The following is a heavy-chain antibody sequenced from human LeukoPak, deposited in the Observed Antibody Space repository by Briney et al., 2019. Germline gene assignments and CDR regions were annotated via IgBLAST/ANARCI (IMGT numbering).Heavy chain of an antibody. CDR3: AAPLSRHDAFDI. D-gene: IGHD2-2*01. J-gene: IGHJ3*02. V-gene: IGHV4-59*08. CDR2: IYYSGST. Sequence: SETLSLTCAVSGGSISSYYWSWIRQPPGKGLEWIGYIYYSGSTNYNPSLKSRVTISVDTSKNQFSLKLSSVTAADTAVYYCAAPLSRHDAFDIWGQGTMVTVSS. CDR1: GGSISSYY.